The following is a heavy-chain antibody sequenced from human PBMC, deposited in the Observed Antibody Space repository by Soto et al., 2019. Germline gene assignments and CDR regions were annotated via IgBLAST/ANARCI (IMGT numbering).Heavy chain of an antibody. CDR2: ISSRTDYR. D-gene: IGHD2-21*01. J-gene: IGHJ6*02. V-gene: IGHV3-21*06. CDR1: GFTLNNYR. Sequence: PGGSLRLSCVASGFTLNNYRMTWVRQGPGKGLEWVSSISSRTDYRHYTESVKGRFTISRDNAKNSVFLQMSSLRAEDAAVYYCGREKEDVGSTPLRVYCGVDVWGQGTRVTVYS. CDR3: GREKEDVGSTPLRVYCGVDV.